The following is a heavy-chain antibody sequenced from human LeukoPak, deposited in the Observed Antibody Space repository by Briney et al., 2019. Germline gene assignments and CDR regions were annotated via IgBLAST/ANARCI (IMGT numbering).Heavy chain of an antibody. CDR3: ARRPPYGGNRLDY. J-gene: IGHJ4*02. Sequence: SETLSLTCAVSGYSISSGYYWGWIRQPPGKGLEWIGEINHSGSTNYNPSLKSRVTISVDTSKNQFSLKLSSVTAADTATYYCARRPPYGGNRLDYWGQGTLVTVSS. CDR1: GYSISSGYY. CDR2: INHSGST. V-gene: IGHV4-38-2*01. D-gene: IGHD4-23*01.